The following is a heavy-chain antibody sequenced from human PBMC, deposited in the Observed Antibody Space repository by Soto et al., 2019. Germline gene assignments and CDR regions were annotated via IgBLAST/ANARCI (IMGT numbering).Heavy chain of an antibody. CDR3: ARTYLDTAMVRARIYAFDI. D-gene: IGHD5-18*01. V-gene: IGHV3-48*03. J-gene: IGHJ3*02. CDR1: GFTFSSYE. Sequence: GGSLRLSCAASGFTFSSYEMNWVRQAPGKGLEWVSYISSSGSTIYYADSVKGRFTISRDSAKNSLYLQMNSLRAEDTAVYYCARTYLDTAMVRARIYAFDIWGQGTMVTVSS. CDR2: ISSSGSTI.